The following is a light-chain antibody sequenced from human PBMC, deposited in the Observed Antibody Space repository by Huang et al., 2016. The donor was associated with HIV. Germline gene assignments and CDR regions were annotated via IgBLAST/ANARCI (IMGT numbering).Light chain of an antibody. CDR1: QTVSSNY. V-gene: IGKV3-20*01. CDR2: GAS. CDR3: QQYGDSPPYT. J-gene: IGKJ2*01. Sequence: EIVLTQSPGTLSLSPGERATLSCRAGQTVSSNYLAWYQQKPGQAPRLLIYGASSRATCIPDRFSGSGSGTYFTLIINRREPEDFAVYYCQQYGDSPPYTFGQGTKLEIK.